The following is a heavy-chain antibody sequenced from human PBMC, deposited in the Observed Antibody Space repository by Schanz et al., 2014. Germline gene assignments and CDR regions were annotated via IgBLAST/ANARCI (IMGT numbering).Heavy chain of an antibody. J-gene: IGHJ6*02. CDR3: AGAAYCRGAGCALYYALDV. V-gene: IGHV3-53*01. D-gene: IGHD2-15*01. Sequence: EVQLVESGGGLIQPGGSLRLSCAASGYTVSSNYMSWVRQAPGKGLEWVSVIYNGGGGRTYYADSVKGRFTISSDNSKNTVCLQMNSLRAEDTGVYYCAGAAYCRGAGCALYYALDVWGQGTTVTVSS. CDR1: GYTVSSNY. CDR2: IYNGGGGRT.